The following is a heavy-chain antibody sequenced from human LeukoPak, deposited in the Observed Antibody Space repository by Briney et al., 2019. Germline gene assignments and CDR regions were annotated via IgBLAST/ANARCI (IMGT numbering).Heavy chain of an antibody. Sequence: ASVKVSCKAPGYMFASYGISWVRQAPGQGLEWMGWISVYNANTNYAQKFQGRVTLTTDTSTSTAYMELRRLTSDDTAVYYCARDEARYSSGYYPNWFDPWGQGTLVTVSS. D-gene: IGHD3-22*01. CDR1: GYMFASYG. CDR2: ISVYNANT. V-gene: IGHV1-18*01. J-gene: IGHJ5*02. CDR3: ARDEARYSSGYYPNWFDP.